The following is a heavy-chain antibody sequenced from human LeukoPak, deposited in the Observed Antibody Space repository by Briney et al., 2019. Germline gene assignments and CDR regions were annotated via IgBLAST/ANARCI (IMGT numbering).Heavy chain of an antibody. D-gene: IGHD6-19*01. J-gene: IGHJ4*02. CDR3: ARVRLAVAGSYFDY. V-gene: IGHV4-59*12. Sequence: SETLSLTCTVSGGSISSYYWSWIRQPPGKGLEWIGYIYYSGSTNYNPSLKSRVTISVDTSKNQFSLKLSSVTAADTAVYYCARVRLAVAGSYFDYWGQGTLVTVSS. CDR1: GGSISSYY. CDR2: IYYSGST.